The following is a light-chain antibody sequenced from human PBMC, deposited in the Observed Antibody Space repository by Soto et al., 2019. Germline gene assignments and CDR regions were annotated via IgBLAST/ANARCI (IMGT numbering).Light chain of an antibody. CDR1: QSVSSSY. J-gene: IGKJ4*01. Sequence: EIVLTQSPGTLSLSPGERATLSCRASQSVSSSYLAWYQQKPGQAPRLLIYGASSRATGIPDRFSGSGSGTDFTLTISRLEPEDFEVYYCQQYGRSPSTFCGGTKVNI. CDR2: GAS. CDR3: QQYGRSPST. V-gene: IGKV3-20*01.